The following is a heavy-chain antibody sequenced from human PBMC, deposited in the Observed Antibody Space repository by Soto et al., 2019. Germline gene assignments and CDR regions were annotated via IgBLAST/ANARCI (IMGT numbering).Heavy chain of an antibody. CDR1: SGSINNSY. CDR2: IHYTGAT. CDR3: VRVAGGGLFDY. V-gene: IGHV4-59*01. J-gene: IGHJ4*02. D-gene: IGHD2-15*01. Sequence: SETLSLTCTVSSGSINNSYWTWIRQPPGKRLEWIGYIHYTGATDYNPSLRGRVTMSMETSKNQFSLTLSSVTAADTAVYYCVRVAGGGLFDYWGPGSMVTVS.